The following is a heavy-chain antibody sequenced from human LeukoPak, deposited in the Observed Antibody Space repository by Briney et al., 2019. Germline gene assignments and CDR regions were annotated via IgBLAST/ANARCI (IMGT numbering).Heavy chain of an antibody. CDR3: ARDPLPHFYGSGSLDY. D-gene: IGHD3-10*01. V-gene: IGHV1-2*02. J-gene: IGHJ4*02. Sequence: GASVKVSCKASGYTFTTYYIHWVRQAPGQGLEWMGWINPNTGDTKYAQRFQGRVTMTRDTSIITAYMELTRLRSDDTAVYFCARDPLPHFYGSGSLDYWGQGTLVTVSS. CDR2: INPNTGDT. CDR1: GYTFTTYY.